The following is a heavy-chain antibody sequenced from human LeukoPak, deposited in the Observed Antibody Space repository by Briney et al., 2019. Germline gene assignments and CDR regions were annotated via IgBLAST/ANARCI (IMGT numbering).Heavy chain of an antibody. CDR1: TFTFSSFW. J-gene: IGHJ4*02. CDR3: ARGGPTGALDD. CDR2: MNEDGSQK. V-gene: IGHV3-7*01. Sequence: PGGSLKLSCAPSTFTFSSFWMTWVRQAPGKGLEWVANMNEDGSQKYYVDSVKGRFTISRDNAKNSLYLQMNSLRAEDTALYYCARGGPTGALDDWGQGTLLTVSS. D-gene: IGHD7-27*01.